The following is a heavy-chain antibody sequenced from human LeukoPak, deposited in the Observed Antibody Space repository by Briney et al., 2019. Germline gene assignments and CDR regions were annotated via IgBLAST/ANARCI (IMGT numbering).Heavy chain of an antibody. V-gene: IGHV3-48*03. Sequence: GGSLRLSCAASGFTFSSYEMNWGRQAPGKGLEWVSYISSSASTVYYADSVKGRFTISRDNAKNSLYLQMNSLRAEDTAVYYCARGPDAFDIWGQGTMVTVSS. J-gene: IGHJ3*02. CDR1: GFTFSSYE. CDR3: ARGPDAFDI. CDR2: ISSSASTV.